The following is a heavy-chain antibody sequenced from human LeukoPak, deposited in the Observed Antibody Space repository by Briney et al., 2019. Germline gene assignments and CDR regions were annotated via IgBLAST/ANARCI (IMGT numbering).Heavy chain of an antibody. Sequence: GGSLRLSCAASGFTFSSYWMHWVRQAPGKGLVWVSRINTDGSSTSYADSVKGRFTISRDNSKNTLYLQMNSLRAEDTAVYYCARIHGTSANFDYWGQGTLVTVSS. V-gene: IGHV3-74*01. D-gene: IGHD5-24*01. CDR1: GFTFSSYW. J-gene: IGHJ4*02. CDR3: ARIHGTSANFDY. CDR2: INTDGSST.